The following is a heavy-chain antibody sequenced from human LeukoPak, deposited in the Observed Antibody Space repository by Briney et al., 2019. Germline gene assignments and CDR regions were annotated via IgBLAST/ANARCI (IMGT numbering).Heavy chain of an antibody. CDR1: GFTFSGYE. CDR2: ISTTGTTV. Sequence: GGSLRLSCAASGFTFSGYELNWVRQAPGKGLEWVSYISTTGTTVYYADSVKGRFTISRDNVKNSLYLQMNSLRDEDTAVYYCARGGDYGDYVDFAYRGQGTLVTVSS. D-gene: IGHD4-17*01. V-gene: IGHV3-48*03. J-gene: IGHJ4*02. CDR3: ARGGDYGDYVDFAY.